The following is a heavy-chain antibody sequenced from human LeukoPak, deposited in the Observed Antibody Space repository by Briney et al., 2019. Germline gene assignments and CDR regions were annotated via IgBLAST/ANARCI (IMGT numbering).Heavy chain of an antibody. CDR2: IYYSGTT. V-gene: IGHV4-30-4*01. J-gene: IGHJ3*02. CDR1: GGSISSGRYY. Sequence: SETLSLTCTVSGGSISSGRYYWSWIRQPPGKGLEWIGYIYYSGTTYHNPSLKSRLTISVDTSKNQFSLKLSSVTAADTAVYYCARRGTYDIGAFDIWGQGTMVTVSS. D-gene: IGHD3-9*01. CDR3: ARRGTYDIGAFDI.